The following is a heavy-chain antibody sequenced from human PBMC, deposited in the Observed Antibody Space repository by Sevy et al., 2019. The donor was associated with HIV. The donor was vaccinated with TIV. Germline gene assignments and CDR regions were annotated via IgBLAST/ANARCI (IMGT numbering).Heavy chain of an antibody. J-gene: IGHJ4*02. CDR3: TRGLATADTPEYYFDY. Sequence: GGSLRLSCTTSGFTFDDYAMSWFRQAPGKGLEWVAFITRNSYEAYGGTTDYGASVKGRFIISRHDPKSIACLQMSSLKTEDTAVYYCTRGLATADTPEYYFDYWGQGTLVTVSS. CDR1: GFTFDDYA. V-gene: IGHV3-49*03. CDR2: ITRNSYEAYGGTT. D-gene: IGHD5-12*01.